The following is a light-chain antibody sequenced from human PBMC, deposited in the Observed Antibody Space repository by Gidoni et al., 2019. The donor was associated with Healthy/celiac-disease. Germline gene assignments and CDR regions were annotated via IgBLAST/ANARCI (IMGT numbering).Light chain of an antibody. CDR1: KGISSY. V-gene: IGKV1-9*01. Sequence: DIQLTQSPSFLSASVGDRVTITCRASKGISSYLAWYQQKPGKAPRLLIYGASTLESGVPSRFSGSGSATEFTLTISSLQPEDFATYYCQQLTSYPRTFGQGTKVEIK. J-gene: IGKJ1*01. CDR3: QQLTSYPRT. CDR2: GAS.